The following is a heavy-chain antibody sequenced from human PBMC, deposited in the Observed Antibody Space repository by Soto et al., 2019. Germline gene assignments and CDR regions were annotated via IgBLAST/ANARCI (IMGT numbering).Heavy chain of an antibody. J-gene: IGHJ4*02. CDR3: TXDNNLMQDYSTSSYFDY. V-gene: IGHV3-30*18. D-gene: IGHD6-6*01. Sequence: GGSLRLSCAASGFTFSGYGMHWVRQAPGKGLEWVAVISYDGSNKYYPGSVEGRFTISRDNSKNTLYLQMNSLRVEDTAVYYCTXDNNLMQDYSTSSYFDYWGQGALVTVSS. CDR1: GFTFSGYG. CDR2: ISYDGSNK.